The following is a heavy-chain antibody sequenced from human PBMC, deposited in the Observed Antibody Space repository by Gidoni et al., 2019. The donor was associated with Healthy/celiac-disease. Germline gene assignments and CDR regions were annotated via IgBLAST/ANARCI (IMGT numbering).Heavy chain of an antibody. V-gene: IGHV4-34*01. Sequence: QVQLQQWGAGLLKPSETLSLTCAVYGGSFSGYYWRWIRQPPGKGLEWIGEINHSGSTNYNPSLKSRVTIAVDTSKNQFSLKLSAVTAADTAVYYCARLDDYGDYDAFDYWGQGTLVTVSS. J-gene: IGHJ4*02. D-gene: IGHD4-17*01. CDR1: GGSFSGYY. CDR3: ARLDDYGDYDAFDY. CDR2: INHSGST.